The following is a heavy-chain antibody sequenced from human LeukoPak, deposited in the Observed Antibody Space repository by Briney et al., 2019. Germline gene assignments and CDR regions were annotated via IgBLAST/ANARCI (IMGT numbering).Heavy chain of an antibody. D-gene: IGHD3-9*01. Sequence: ASVKVSCKASGYTFTSYGISWVRQAPGHGLEWIGLISAYNGNTNYAQKLQGRVTMTTDTATSTAYLELRSLRSDDTAVYYCARSRYDDILTGYYFPYYGMDVWGHGTTVTVSS. J-gene: IGHJ6*02. CDR1: GYTFTSYG. V-gene: IGHV1-18*01. CDR3: ARSRYDDILTGYYFPYYGMDV. CDR2: ISAYNGNT.